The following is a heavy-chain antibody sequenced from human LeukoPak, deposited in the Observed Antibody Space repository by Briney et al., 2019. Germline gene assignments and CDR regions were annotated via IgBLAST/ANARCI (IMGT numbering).Heavy chain of an antibody. CDR3: AKVPGYSSIFDY. D-gene: IGHD6-13*01. J-gene: IGHJ4*02. CDR1: GFTFSSYA. V-gene: IGHV3-23*01. Sequence: GGSLRLSCAASGFTFSSYAMSWVRQAPGKGLEWVSAIRSGGDGTYYADSVKGRFTISRDNSKDTLYLQMNSLRAEDTAVYYCAKVPGYSSIFDYWGQGTLVTVSS. CDR2: IRSGGDGT.